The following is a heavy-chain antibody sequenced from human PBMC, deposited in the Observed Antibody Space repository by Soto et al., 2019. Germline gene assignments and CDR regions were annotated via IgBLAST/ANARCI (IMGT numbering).Heavy chain of an antibody. Sequence: EVQLVESGGGLVQPGGSLRLSCAVSGFTFSSYSMNWVRQAPGKGLEWVSCISSSSSTIYYADSVEGRFTISRDNAKNSLYLQMNSLRAEDTAVYYCTREKSGTTDYWGQGTLVTVSS. CDR2: ISSSSSTI. CDR1: GFTFSSYS. J-gene: IGHJ4*02. D-gene: IGHD1-1*01. V-gene: IGHV3-48*01. CDR3: TREKSGTTDY.